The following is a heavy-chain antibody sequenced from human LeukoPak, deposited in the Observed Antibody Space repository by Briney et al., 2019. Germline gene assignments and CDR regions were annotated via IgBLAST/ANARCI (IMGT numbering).Heavy chain of an antibody. CDR3: AKDLVTMIVVVIGNAFDI. J-gene: IGHJ3*02. D-gene: IGHD3-22*01. CDR1: GFTFSSYA. Sequence: GGSPRLSCAASGFTFSSYAMSWVRQAPGKGLEWVSAISGSGGSTYYADSVKGRFTISRDNSKNTLYLQMNSLRAEDTAVYYCAKDLVTMIVVVIGNAFDIWGQGTMVTVSS. CDR2: ISGSGGST. V-gene: IGHV3-23*01.